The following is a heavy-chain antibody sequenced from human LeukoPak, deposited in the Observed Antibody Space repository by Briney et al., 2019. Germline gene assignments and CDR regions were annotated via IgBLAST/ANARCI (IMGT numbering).Heavy chain of an antibody. CDR3: ASQNIGHASTFC. Sequence: SETLSLTCTVSSGSIISSNYYWGWIRQPPGKGLERIGSLYFSGSTNYNPSLKSRLTMSVDTSRNQFSLKLRSVTASDTAVYSCASQNIGHASTFCWGRGILVIVSS. V-gene: IGHV4-39*01. D-gene: IGHD2-2*01. CDR2: LYFSGST. J-gene: IGHJ4*02. CDR1: SGSIISSNYY.